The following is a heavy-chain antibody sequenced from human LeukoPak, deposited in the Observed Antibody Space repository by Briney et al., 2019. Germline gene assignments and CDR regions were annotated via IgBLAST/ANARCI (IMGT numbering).Heavy chain of an antibody. D-gene: IGHD4-23*01. V-gene: IGHV3-74*01. J-gene: IGHJ6*03. CDR1: GFTFSRYW. CDR2: INTDGSST. CDR3: ARAYGGNPSYYYYYMDV. Sequence: GGSLRLSCATSGFTFSRYWMHWVRQAPGKGLVWVSHINTDGSSTTYEDSVKGRFTISRDNAKNTLYLQMNGLRAEDTAVWYCARAYGGNPSYYYYYMDVWGKGTTVTVSS.